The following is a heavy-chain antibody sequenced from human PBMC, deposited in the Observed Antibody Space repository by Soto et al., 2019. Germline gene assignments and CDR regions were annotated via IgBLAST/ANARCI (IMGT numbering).Heavy chain of an antibody. Sequence: GGSLRLSCAASVFTFSSYGMHWVRQAPGKGLEWVAVISYDGSNKYYADSVKGRFTISRDNSKNTLYLQMNSLRAEDTAVYYCAKDLRRSGGSYGSGSYYKGPAYYYYMDVWGKGTTVTVSS. CDR2: ISYDGSNK. D-gene: IGHD3-10*01. CDR3: AKDLRRSGGSYGSGSYYKGPAYYYYMDV. CDR1: VFTFSSYG. V-gene: IGHV3-30*18. J-gene: IGHJ6*03.